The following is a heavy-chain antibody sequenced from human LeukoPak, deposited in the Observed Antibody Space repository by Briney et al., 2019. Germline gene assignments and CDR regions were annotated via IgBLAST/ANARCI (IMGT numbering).Heavy chain of an antibody. J-gene: IGHJ5*02. CDR1: GYSISSGYY. Sequence: PSETLSLTCAVSGYSISSGYYWGWIRQPPGQGLEWIGSIYHSGSTYYNPSLKSRVTISVDTSKNQFSLELSSVTAADTAVYYCARLGYCSSTSCFPWGQGTLVTVSS. CDR3: ARLGYCSSTSCFP. D-gene: IGHD2-2*01. V-gene: IGHV4-38-2*01. CDR2: IYHSGST.